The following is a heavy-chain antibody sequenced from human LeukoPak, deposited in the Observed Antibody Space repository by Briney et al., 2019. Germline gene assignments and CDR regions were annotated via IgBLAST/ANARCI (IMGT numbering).Heavy chain of an antibody. V-gene: IGHV3-23*01. D-gene: IGHD3-9*01. J-gene: IGHJ5*02. Sequence: PGGSLRLSCAASGFTFSSYAMSWVRQAPGKGLEWVSAISGSGGSTYYADSVKGRLTISRDNSKNTLYLQMNSLRAEDTAVYYCAKDRPYYDILTGPQSSWGQGTLVTVSS. CDR3: AKDRPYYDILTGPQSS. CDR2: ISGSGGST. CDR1: GFTFSSYA.